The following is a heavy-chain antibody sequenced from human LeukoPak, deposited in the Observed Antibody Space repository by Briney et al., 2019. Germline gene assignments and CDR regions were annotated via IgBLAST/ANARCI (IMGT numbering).Heavy chain of an antibody. CDR2: ISGSGGST. Sequence: PGGSLRLSCAASGFTFSSYAMSWVRQAPGKGLEWVSAISGSGGSTYYADSVKGRFTISRDNSKNTLYLQMNSLRAEDTAVYYCARATGNIAAAGQVDYWGQGTLVTVSS. J-gene: IGHJ4*02. CDR3: ARATGNIAAAGQVDY. CDR1: GFTFSSYA. V-gene: IGHV3-23*01. D-gene: IGHD6-13*01.